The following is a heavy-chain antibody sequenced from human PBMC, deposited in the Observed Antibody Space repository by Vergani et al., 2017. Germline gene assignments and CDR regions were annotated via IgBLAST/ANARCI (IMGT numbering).Heavy chain of an antibody. D-gene: IGHD2-15*01. CDR2: INHSGST. V-gene: IGHV4-34*01. CDR1: GGSFSGYY. Sequence: QVQLQQWGAGLLKPSETLSLTCAVYGGSFSGYYWSWIRQPPGKGLEWIGEINHSGSTNYNPSLKSRVTISVDTSKNQFSLKLSSVTAADTAVYYCARGGQGSGGPWRYYYYMDVWGKGP. CDR3: ARGGQGSGGPWRYYYYMDV. J-gene: IGHJ6*03.